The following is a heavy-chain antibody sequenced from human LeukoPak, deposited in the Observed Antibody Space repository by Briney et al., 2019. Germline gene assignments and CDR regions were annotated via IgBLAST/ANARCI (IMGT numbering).Heavy chain of an antibody. J-gene: IGHJ4*02. Sequence: SETLSLTCTVSGGSISSGGYYWSWIRQHPGKGLEWIGYTYYSGSTYYNPSLKSRVTISVDTSKNQFSLKLSSVAAADTAVYYCARAPRTTVVTSWGQGTLVTVSS. V-gene: IGHV4-31*03. CDR1: GGSISSGGYY. CDR3: ARAPRTTVVTS. CDR2: TYYSGST. D-gene: IGHD4-17*01.